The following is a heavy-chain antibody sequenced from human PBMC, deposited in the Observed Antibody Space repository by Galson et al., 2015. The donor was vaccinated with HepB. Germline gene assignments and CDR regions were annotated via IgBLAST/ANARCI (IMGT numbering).Heavy chain of an antibody. J-gene: IGHJ4*02. CDR3: ARHRTSAHESPAIDY. CDR2: IYYSGTT. CDR1: GDSISSRSYF. V-gene: IGHV4-39*01. Sequence: SEPLSLTCTVSGDSISSRSYFWGWVRQPPGKGLEWIGIIYYSGTTYYKPSLKSRVAISLDTSKNQLSLRLPSVTAADTAVYYCARHRTSAHESPAIDYWGQGILVIVSS. D-gene: IGHD3-3*01.